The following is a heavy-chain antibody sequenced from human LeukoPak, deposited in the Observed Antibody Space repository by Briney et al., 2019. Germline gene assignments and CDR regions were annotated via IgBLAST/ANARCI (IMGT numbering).Heavy chain of an antibody. D-gene: IGHD2-8*01. CDR2: ISWNSGTK. CDR1: GFTFDDYA. V-gene: IGHV3-9*01. J-gene: IGHJ6*02. Sequence: PGGSLRLSCAASGFTFDDYAMHWVRQAPGKGLEWVSGISWNSGTKGYADSVKGRFTISRDNAKNSLYLQMNSLRGEDAALYYCAVLHYYAMDVWGQGTRSPSP. CDR3: AVLHYYAMDV.